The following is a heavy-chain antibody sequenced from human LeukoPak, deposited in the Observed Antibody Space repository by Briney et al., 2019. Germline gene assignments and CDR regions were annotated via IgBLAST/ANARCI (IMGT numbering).Heavy chain of an antibody. V-gene: IGHV3-23*01. CDR3: AKDAGLVANYYYMDV. D-gene: IGHD6-19*01. CDR1: GFTFSSYS. CDR2: ISGSGGST. Sequence: PGGSLRLSCAASGFTFSSYSMNWVRQAPGKGLEWVSAISGSGGSTYYADSVKGRFTISRDNSKNTLYLQMNSLRAEDTAVYYCAKDAGLVANYYYMDVWGKGTTVTISS. J-gene: IGHJ6*03.